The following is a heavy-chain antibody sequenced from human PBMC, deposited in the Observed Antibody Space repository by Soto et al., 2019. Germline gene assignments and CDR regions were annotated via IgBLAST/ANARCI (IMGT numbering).Heavy chain of an antibody. CDR1: GYIFVNYG. V-gene: IGHV1-18*01. CDR2: ISPYSGNP. CDR3: AMVDNYVTPTPQDV. D-gene: IGHD3-16*01. J-gene: IGHJ6*02. Sequence: QVQLVQSGDEVRKPGSSVKVSCKASGYIFVNYGIAWVRQAPGQGLEWMGWISPYSGNPHYASKVKGRLTKTTDTSTSTAYMDLGSLTSGDTAVYYCAMVDNYVTPTPQDVWGQGTTVTVSS.